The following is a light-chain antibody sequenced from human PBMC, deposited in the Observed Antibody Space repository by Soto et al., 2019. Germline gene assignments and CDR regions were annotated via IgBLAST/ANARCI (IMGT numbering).Light chain of an antibody. Sequence: QLVLTQSPSASASLGASVKLTCTLSRGHSTYAIAWHQQQPEKGPRYLMKLNSDGSHNKGDGIPDRFSGSSSGAERHLTISSLQSEDEADYYCQTWGTAIHDVVFGGGTKLTVL. V-gene: IGLV4-69*01. CDR2: LNSDGSH. CDR3: QTWGTAIHDVV. J-gene: IGLJ2*01. CDR1: RGHSTYA.